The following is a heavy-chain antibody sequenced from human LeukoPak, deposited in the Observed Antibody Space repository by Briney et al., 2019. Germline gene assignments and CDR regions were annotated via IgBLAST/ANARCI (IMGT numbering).Heavy chain of an antibody. CDR1: GGTFSSYA. J-gene: IGHJ3*02. Sequence: ASVKVSFKASGGTFSSYAISWVRQAPGQGLEWMGGIIPIFGTANYAQKFQGRVTITTDESTSTAYMELSSLRSEDTAVYYCARAPYYYDSSGYSHDAVDIRGQGTMVTVSS. D-gene: IGHD3-22*01. V-gene: IGHV1-69*05. CDR3: ARAPYYYDSSGYSHDAVDI. CDR2: IIPIFGTA.